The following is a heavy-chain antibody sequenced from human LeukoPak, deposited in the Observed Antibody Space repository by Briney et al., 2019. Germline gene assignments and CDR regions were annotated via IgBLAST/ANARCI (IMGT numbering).Heavy chain of an antibody. D-gene: IGHD4-23*01. J-gene: IGHJ4*02. V-gene: IGHV3-74*01. CDR2: IKSDGSSS. Sequence: GGSLRLSCAASGFTFSSYFWMHWVRQAPGKGLVWVSLIKSDGSSSTYADSVKGRFTISRDNAKNTLYLQMNTLRAEDTAVYYCVRDLDLGGYSSFDSWGQGTLVTVSS. CDR1: GFTFSSYFW. CDR3: VRDLDLGGYSSFDS.